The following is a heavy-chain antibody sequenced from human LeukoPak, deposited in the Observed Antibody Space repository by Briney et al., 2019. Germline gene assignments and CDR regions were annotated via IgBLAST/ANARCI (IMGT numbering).Heavy chain of an antibody. V-gene: IGHV1-46*01. CDR1: GYTFTDYY. D-gene: IGHD6-19*01. J-gene: IGHJ2*01. CDR2: INPRGGSA. Sequence: ASVTVSCKASGYTFTDYYIHWVRQAPGQGLEWMGLINPRGGSATYAQRFQGRVTLTRDTSTSTVYMDLSSLTFEDTAVYYCARGVTSGWSNWYFEVWGSGTLVTVSS. CDR3: ARGVTSGWSNWYFEV.